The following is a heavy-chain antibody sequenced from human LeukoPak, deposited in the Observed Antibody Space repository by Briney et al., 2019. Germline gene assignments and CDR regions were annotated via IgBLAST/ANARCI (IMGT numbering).Heavy chain of an antibody. V-gene: IGHV1-8*01. CDR3: ARDQIQLWSYWYFDL. Sequence: ASVKVSCKASGYSFSSYDINWVRQATGQGLEWMGWMEPNSGNTGYAQKFQGRVTMTTDTSTSTAYMELRSLRSDDTAVYYCARDQIQLWSYWYFDLWGRGTLVTVSS. CDR2: MEPNSGNT. CDR1: GYSFSSYD. J-gene: IGHJ2*01. D-gene: IGHD5-18*01.